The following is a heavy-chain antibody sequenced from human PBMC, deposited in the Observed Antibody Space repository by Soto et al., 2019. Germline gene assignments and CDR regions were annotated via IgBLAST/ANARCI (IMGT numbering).Heavy chain of an antibody. CDR3: ARGGKTVTTFDY. CDR2: IYHSGST. CDR1: GGSISRCGYS. J-gene: IGHJ4*02. D-gene: IGHD4-17*01. Sequence: PSETLSLTCAVSGGSISRCGYSWSWIRQPPGKGLEWIGYIYHSGSTYYNPSLKSRVTISVDRSKNQFSLKLSSVTAADTAVYYCARGGKTVTTFDYWGQGTLVTVSS. V-gene: IGHV4-30-2*01.